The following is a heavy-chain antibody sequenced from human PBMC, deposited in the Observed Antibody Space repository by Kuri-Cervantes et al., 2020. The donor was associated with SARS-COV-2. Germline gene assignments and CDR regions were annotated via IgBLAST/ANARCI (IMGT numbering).Heavy chain of an antibody. J-gene: IGHJ3*02. V-gene: IGHV3-30*02. CDR2: IRYDGSNK. D-gene: IGHD2-15*01. CDR3: AKVDYCSGGSCYPGGAFDI. Sequence: LSLTCAASGFTFSSYGMHWVRQAPGRGLEWVAFIRYDGSNKYYADSVKGRFTISRDNSKNTLYLQMNSLRAEDTAVYYCAKVDYCSGGSCYPGGAFDIWGQGTMVTVSS. CDR1: GFTFSSYG.